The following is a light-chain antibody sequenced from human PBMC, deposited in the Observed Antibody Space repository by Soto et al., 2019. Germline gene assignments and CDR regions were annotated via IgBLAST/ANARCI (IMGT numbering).Light chain of an antibody. CDR3: QQYNSHSRT. CDR1: HDISNR. V-gene: IGKV1D-16*01. J-gene: IGKJ1*01. CDR2: AAS. Sequence: DIQMTQSPSSVSASVGDRVTITCRASHDISNRLAWYQQKPGKPPKFLIYAASTLQSGVPSRFSGSGSGTDFTLTISTLQPDDSATYYCQQYNSHSRTFGQGTKVDIK.